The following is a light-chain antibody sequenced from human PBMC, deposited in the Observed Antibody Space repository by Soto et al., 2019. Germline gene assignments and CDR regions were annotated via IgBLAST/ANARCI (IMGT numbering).Light chain of an antibody. J-gene: IGLJ2*01. CDR2: SNN. CDR1: SFNIGAGYD. CDR3: ASWDDTLRGVI. Sequence: QSVLTQPPSVSGAPGQRVTISCTGSSFNIGAGYDVHWYQQLPGTAPKLIMYSNNQRPSGVPDRFSGSESGTSASLAISGLQFEDEADYYCASWDDTLRGVIFGGGTKLTVL. V-gene: IGLV1-40*01.